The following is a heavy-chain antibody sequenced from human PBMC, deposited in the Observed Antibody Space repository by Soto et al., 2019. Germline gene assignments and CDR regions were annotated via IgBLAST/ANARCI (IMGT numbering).Heavy chain of an antibody. D-gene: IGHD3-10*01. Sequence: GGSLSLSCAASGFTFSSYAMSWVRQAPGKGLEWVSAISGSGGSTYYADSVKGRFTISRDNSKNTLYLQMNSLRAEDTAVYYCAKDLGGSGSYYNCFDYWGQGTLVTVSS. CDR1: GFTFSSYA. J-gene: IGHJ4*02. CDR3: AKDLGGSGSYYNCFDY. V-gene: IGHV3-23*01. CDR2: ISGSGGST.